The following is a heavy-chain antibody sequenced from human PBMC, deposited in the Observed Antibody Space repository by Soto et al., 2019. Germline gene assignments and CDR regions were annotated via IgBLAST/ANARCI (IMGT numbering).Heavy chain of an antibody. CDR1: GFTFSSYG. D-gene: IGHD2-2*01. Sequence: QVQLVESGGGVVQPGRSLRLSCAASGFTFSSYGMHWVRQAPGKGLEWVAVISYDGSNKYYADSVKGRFTISRDNSKNTLYLQMNSLRAEDTAVYYWAKDPGGGPAAIAWVLPFDYWGQGTLGTVSS. CDR3: AKDPGGGPAAIAWVLPFDY. CDR2: ISYDGSNK. V-gene: IGHV3-30*18. J-gene: IGHJ4*02.